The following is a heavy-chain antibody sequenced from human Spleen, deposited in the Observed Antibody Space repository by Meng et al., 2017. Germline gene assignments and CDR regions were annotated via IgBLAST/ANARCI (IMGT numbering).Heavy chain of an antibody. Sequence: GSLRLSCTVDSISSHYWSWIRQPPAKGLEWIGYIYYTWTNNYNPSLKSRVTISVDTSNNQFSLNLSSVTAADTAVYYCARVAVGATAHFDYWGQGTLVTVSS. CDR2: IYYTWTN. V-gene: IGHV4-59*11. J-gene: IGHJ4*02. CDR1: SISSHY. D-gene: IGHD1-26*01. CDR3: ARVAVGATAHFDY.